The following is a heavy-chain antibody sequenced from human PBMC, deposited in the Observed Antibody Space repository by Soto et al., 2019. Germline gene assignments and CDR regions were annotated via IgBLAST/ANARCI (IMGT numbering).Heavy chain of an antibody. V-gene: IGHV1-69*06. D-gene: IGHD3-16*01. CDR1: GGAFSNHA. CDR2: IIPIFGTP. Sequence: SVKVSCKAAGGAFSNHAISWVRQAPGQGLEWMGGIIPIFGTPMYAQEFKGRVTITADKSITTAYMELSRLRSGDTAVYYCAREPATAKPEGVDFWGQGTLVTVSS. CDR3: AREPATAKPEGVDF. J-gene: IGHJ4*02.